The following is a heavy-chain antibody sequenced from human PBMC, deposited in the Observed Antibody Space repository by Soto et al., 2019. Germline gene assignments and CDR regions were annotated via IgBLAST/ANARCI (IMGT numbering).Heavy chain of an antibody. Sequence: GASVKVSCKASGGTFSSYAISWVRQAPGQGLEWMGGIIPIFGTGNYAQEFQGRVTITADESTSTAYMELSSLRSEDTAVYYCARDSAYYYASGSHPYYYGMDVWGPGTTV. J-gene: IGHJ6*02. CDR3: ARDSAYYYASGSHPYYYGMDV. CDR1: GGTFSSYA. CDR2: IIPIFGTG. V-gene: IGHV1-69*13. D-gene: IGHD3-10*01.